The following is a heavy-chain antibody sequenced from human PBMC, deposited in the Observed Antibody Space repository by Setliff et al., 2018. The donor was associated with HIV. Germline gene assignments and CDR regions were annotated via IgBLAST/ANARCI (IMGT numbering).Heavy chain of an antibody. J-gene: IGHJ4*02. Sequence: SETLSLTCAVYGGSFSGYYWSWIRQPPGKGLEWIGEINHTGNTNYDPSLKSRVTMSVDKSKNQFSLKLNSVTAADTAVYYCTRAPGGGKDYFDYWGQGTLVTVSS. CDR1: GGSFSGYY. V-gene: IGHV4-34*01. CDR3: TRAPGGGKDYFDY. CDR2: INHTGNT. D-gene: IGHD2-15*01.